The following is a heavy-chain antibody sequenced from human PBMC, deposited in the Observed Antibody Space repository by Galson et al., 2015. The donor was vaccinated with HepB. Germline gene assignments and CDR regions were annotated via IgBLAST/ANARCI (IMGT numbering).Heavy chain of an antibody. V-gene: IGHV3-48*04. CDR1: GFIFSTYS. J-gene: IGHJ3*02. CDR2: ISSSSRI. D-gene: IGHD3-3*01. Sequence: SLRLPCAASGFIFSTYSINWVRQAPGKGLEWISYISSSSRIYYADSVKGRFTMSRDNAKNSLYLQMNSLRAEDTAVYYCVRDAEVLRWSASEFDIWGQGTMVTVSS. CDR3: VRDAEVLRWSASEFDI.